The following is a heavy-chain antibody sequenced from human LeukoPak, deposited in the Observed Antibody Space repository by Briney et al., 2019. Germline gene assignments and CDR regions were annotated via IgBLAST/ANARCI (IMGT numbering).Heavy chain of an antibody. CDR3: ARTPLDVLLWFGESHDAFDI. Sequence: PSETLSLTCTVSGGSISGSYYYWGWIRQPPGKGLEWIGTIYYSGSTYYNPSLKSRVTISVDTSKNQFSLKLSSVTAADTAVYYCARTPLDVLLWFGESHDAFDIWGQGTMVTVSS. CDR1: GGSISGSYYY. D-gene: IGHD3-10*01. CDR2: IYYSGST. J-gene: IGHJ3*02. V-gene: IGHV4-39*01.